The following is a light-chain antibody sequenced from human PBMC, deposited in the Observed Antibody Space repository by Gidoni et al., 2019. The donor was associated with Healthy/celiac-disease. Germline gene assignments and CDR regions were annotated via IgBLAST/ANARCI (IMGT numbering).Light chain of an antibody. V-gene: IGKV3-20*01. CDR3: QQYGSQAT. Sequence: IALTQSPGTLSLSPGERATLCCRAGQSVSSSYLAWYQQKPGQAPRLLIYGASSSGSGTYFTLTISRLAPEDFAVYYCQQYGSQATFXQXTKVEIK. J-gene: IGKJ1*01. CDR1: QSVSSSY. CDR2: GAS.